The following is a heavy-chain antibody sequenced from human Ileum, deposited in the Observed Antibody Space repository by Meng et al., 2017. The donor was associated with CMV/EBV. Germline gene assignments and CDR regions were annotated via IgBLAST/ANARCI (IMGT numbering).Heavy chain of an antibody. V-gene: IGHV3-30*04. CDR2: ISYDGRNT. CDR3: VREGYYVLDV. Sequence: GGSLRLSCAASGFTFRSYAMHWVRQTPDKGLEWMTDISYDGRNTFYAESVKGRFTISRDNSKNTVYLQLNSLRAEDTAVYYCVREGYYVLDVWGQGTTVTVSS. CDR1: GFTFRSYA. J-gene: IGHJ6*02.